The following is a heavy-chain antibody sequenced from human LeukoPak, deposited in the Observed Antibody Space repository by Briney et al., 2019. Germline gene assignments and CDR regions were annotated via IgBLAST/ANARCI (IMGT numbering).Heavy chain of an antibody. Sequence: GGSLRLSYAASGFTVSSNYMSWVRQAPGKGLEWVSVIYSGGSTYYADSVKGRFTISRDNSKNTLYLQMNSLRAEDTAVYYCARDETGVLLWFGELTYWGQGTLVTVSS. J-gene: IGHJ4*02. D-gene: IGHD3-10*01. CDR3: ARDETGVLLWFGELTY. CDR1: GFTVSSNY. V-gene: IGHV3-66*01. CDR2: IYSGGST.